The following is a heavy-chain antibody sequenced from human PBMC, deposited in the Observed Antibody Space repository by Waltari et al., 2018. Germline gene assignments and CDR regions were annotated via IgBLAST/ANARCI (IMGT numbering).Heavy chain of an antibody. CDR3: ARATVFGVVTDTFDI. J-gene: IGHJ3*02. CDR2: ISYSGDT. V-gene: IGHV4-59*01. Sequence: VQLQESGPGLVKPSETLSLTCAVSGASIRGYHWTWLRQPPGGGLEWIGHISYSGDTADGPSLRSRVTISVDTSKNHFSLKLTSVTAADTAVYYCARATVFGVVTDTFDIWSQGTMVTVSS. CDR1: GASIRGYH. D-gene: IGHD3-3*01.